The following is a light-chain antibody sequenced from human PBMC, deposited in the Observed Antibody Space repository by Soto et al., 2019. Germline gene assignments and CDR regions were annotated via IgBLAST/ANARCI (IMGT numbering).Light chain of an antibody. CDR2: AAS. Sequence: EIVLTQSPGTLSLSPGERATLSCRANQSISSTYLAWYRQKPGQAPRLLIYAASSRATGIPDRFSGSGSGTDFTLTISRREPEDCAVYYCQQYYASSWTFGQGTRVEIK. CDR1: QSISSTY. J-gene: IGKJ1*01. V-gene: IGKV3-20*01. CDR3: QQYYASSWT.